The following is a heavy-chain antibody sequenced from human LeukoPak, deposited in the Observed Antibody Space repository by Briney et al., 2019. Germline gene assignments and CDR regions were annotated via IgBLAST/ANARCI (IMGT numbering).Heavy chain of an antibody. CDR1: GFTFSSYW. CDR3: ARDIVVVTAPGDS. V-gene: IGHV3-7*01. J-gene: IGHJ4*02. Sequence: PGGSLRLSCAASGFTFSSYWMTWVRQAPGKGLEFVANIKEDGTVKYYVDSVKGRFTISRDNSKNMVYLQMNSLRAEDTALYYCARDIVVVTAPGDSWGQGTVVTVSS. D-gene: IGHD2-21*02. CDR2: IKEDGTVK.